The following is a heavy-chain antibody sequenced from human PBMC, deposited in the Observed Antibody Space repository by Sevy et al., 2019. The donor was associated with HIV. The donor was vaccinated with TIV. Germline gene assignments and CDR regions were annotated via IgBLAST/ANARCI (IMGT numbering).Heavy chain of an antibody. CDR3: VKEGGGEGGDH. D-gene: IGHD2-21*01. V-gene: IGHV3-30*02. CDR2: IQYDGSNK. CDR1: GFSYSSYG. J-gene: IGHJ4*02. Sequence: GGSLRLSCAASGFSYSSYGMHWVRQVPGKGLEWVAYIQYDGSNKDYADSVKGRFTISRDNSKNTLDLQMNSLRVEDTAVYYCVKEGGGEGGDHWGQGTLVTV.